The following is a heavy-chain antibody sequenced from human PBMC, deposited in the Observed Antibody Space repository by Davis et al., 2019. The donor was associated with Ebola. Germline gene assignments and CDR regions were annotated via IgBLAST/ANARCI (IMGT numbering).Heavy chain of an antibody. CDR1: GFTFSSYA. CDR2: ISYDGSNK. V-gene: IGHV3-30-3*01. D-gene: IGHD1-26*01. CDR3: ARSWEPTTKFDY. J-gene: IGHJ4*02. Sequence: PGGSLRLSCAASGFTFSSYAMHWVRQAPGKGLEWVAVISYDGSNKYYADSVKGRFTISRDNSKNTLYLQMNSLRAEDTAVYYCARSWEPTTKFDYWGQGTLVTVSS.